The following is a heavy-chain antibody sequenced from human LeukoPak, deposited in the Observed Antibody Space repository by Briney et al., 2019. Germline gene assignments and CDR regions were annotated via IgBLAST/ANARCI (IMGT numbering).Heavy chain of an antibody. CDR1: EFTFSNYW. J-gene: IGHJ4*02. Sequence: GGSLRLSCVASEFTFSNYWMRWLRQARGKGVEWVANIKYEGSERYYEDSVKGRFTVSRDNAKNSLYLQMSRLRAEDTAVYYCARDDGGETNWGSIDSWGQGTLVTVSS. V-gene: IGHV3-7*05. CDR2: IKYEGSER. CDR3: ARDDGGETNWGSIDS. D-gene: IGHD7-27*01.